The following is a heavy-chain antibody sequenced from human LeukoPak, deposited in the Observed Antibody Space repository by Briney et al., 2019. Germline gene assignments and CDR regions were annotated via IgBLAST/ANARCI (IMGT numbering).Heavy chain of an antibody. Sequence: GSLRFSCAASGFSLSSYSMNWVRQAPGKGLEWVSSITISSNFIYYADSVKGRFTISRDNAKSSLFLQMNSLRAEDTAVYFCARDGRGDGFLTGYSYFGMDVWGQGTTVTVSS. V-gene: IGHV3-21*01. CDR3: ARDGRGDGFLTGYSYFGMDV. J-gene: IGHJ6*02. CDR1: GFSLSSYS. CDR2: ITISSNFI. D-gene: IGHD3-9*01.